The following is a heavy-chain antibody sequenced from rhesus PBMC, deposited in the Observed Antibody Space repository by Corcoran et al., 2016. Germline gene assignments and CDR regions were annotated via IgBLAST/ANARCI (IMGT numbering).Heavy chain of an antibody. D-gene: IGHD2-15*01. Sequence: QVTLKESGPALVKPTQTLTLTCILSGFSLNTTGMGVGWIRQPPGKTLEWLAHIYWDDDKRLSTSLKSRLTISKYTSKNQVVLTKTNMDPVDTATYYCTRYLRSNFYFDYWGQGVLVTVSS. J-gene: IGHJ4*01. CDR3: TRYLRSNFYFDY. V-gene: IGHV2-1*01. CDR2: IYWDDDK. CDR1: GFSLNTTGMG.